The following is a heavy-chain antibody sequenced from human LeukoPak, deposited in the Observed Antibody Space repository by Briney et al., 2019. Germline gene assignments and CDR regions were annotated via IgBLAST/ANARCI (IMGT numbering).Heavy chain of an antibody. CDR2: ISSSGSTI. J-gene: IGHJ6*03. Sequence: GGSLRLSCAASGFTFSDYYMSWIRRAPGKGLEWVSYISSSGSTIYYADSVKGRFTISRDNAKNSLYLQMNSLRAEDTAVYYCARNLHDYGPSYYYYYMDVWGKGTTVTISS. CDR1: GFTFSDYY. CDR3: ARNLHDYGPSYYYYYMDV. D-gene: IGHD4-17*01. V-gene: IGHV3-11*01.